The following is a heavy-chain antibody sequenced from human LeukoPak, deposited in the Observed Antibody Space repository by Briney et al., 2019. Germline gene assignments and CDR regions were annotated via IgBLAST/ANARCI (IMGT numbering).Heavy chain of an antibody. V-gene: IGHV4-61*05. J-gene: IGHJ4*02. CDR3: ARGSQTPDAGY. CDR2: VSFSGST. Sequence: PSETLSLTCSVSDDSINGNIYYWSWIRQPPGKGLEWIGYVSFSGSTDYNPSLKSRLTISIDKSKSQFSLKLSSVTAADTAINYCARGSQTPDAGYWGPGTLVTVSP. CDR1: DDSINGNIYY. D-gene: IGHD3-10*01.